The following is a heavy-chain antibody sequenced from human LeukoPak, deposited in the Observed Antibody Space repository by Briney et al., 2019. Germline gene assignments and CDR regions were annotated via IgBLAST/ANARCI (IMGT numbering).Heavy chain of an antibody. CDR2: IYRTGST. V-gene: IGHV4-4*02. CDR3: TRNGAYNLEA. D-gene: IGHD4-17*01. J-gene: IGHJ4*02. Sequence: SGTLSLTCDVSGGSISSGNWWSWVRPPPGKGLEWIGEIYRTGSTNYNPSLKSRVTISVDTSKNRFSLKLTSVTAADTAVYYCTRNGAYNLEAWGQGTLVTVSS. CDR1: GGSISSGNW.